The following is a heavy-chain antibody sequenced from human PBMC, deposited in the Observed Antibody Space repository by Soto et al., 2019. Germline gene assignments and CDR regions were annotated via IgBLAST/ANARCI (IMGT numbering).Heavy chain of an antibody. V-gene: IGHV4-39*01. CDR2: FYYSEST. CDR1: GGSISSSSFY. J-gene: IGHJ4*02. CDR3: ATITIFGVVPNYFDY. Sequence: PSETLSLTCSVSGGSISSSSFYWGWIRQPPGKGLEWIGSFYYSESTYYNPSLKSRVIISVDTSKNQFSLKLSSVTAADTAAYYCATITIFGVVPNYFDYWGQGTLVTVSS. D-gene: IGHD3-3*01.